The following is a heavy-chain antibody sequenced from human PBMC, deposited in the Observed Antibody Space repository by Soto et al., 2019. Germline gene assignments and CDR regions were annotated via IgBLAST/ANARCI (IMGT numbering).Heavy chain of an antibody. CDR2: IHPGDFET. V-gene: IGHV5-51*01. D-gene: IGHD2-2*01. CDR3: ARGYRTSMNCRDLTFDP. J-gene: IGHJ5*02. CDR1: GYSFATYW. Sequence: PGESLKISCKASGYSFATYWIAWVRQMPGKGLEWMGIIHPGDFETIYSPSFQGQVTISADTSFTTAYLQWGSLKASDTAMYFCARGYRTSMNCRDLTFDPWGQGTLVTVSS.